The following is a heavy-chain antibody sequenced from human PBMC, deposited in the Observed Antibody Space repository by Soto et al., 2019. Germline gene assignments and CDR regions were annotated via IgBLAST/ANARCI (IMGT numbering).Heavy chain of an antibody. D-gene: IGHD5-18*01. CDR1: GYSFTSYW. CDR2: IDPSDSYT. Sequence: PGESLKISCKGSGYSFTSYWISWVRQMPGKGLEWMGRIDPSDSYTNYSPSFQGHVTISADKSISTAYLQWSSLKASDTAMYYCARRNIRVHVDTAMVIGGMDVWGQGTTVTVSS. CDR3: ARRNIRVHVDTAMVIGGMDV. J-gene: IGHJ6*02. V-gene: IGHV5-10-1*01.